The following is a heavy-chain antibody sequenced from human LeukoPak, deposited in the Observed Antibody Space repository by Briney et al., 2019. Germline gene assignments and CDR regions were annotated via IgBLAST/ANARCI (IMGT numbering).Heavy chain of an antibody. D-gene: IGHD2-15*01. CDR1: GFTFSAYA. J-gene: IGHJ4*02. Sequence: PGGSLRLSCGASGFTFSAYAMNWVRQAPGKEMEGVSSITGTTGNTYVAESVKGRFTISRDNSRNTLYLQMNSLRAEDTAIYYCAKGTLGSCSGARCYPFDYWGQGALVTVSS. V-gene: IGHV3-23*01. CDR3: AKGTLGSCSGARCYPFDY. CDR2: ITGTTGNT.